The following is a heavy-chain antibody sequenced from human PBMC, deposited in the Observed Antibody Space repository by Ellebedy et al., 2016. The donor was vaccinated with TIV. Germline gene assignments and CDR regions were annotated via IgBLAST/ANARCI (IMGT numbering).Heavy chain of an antibody. D-gene: IGHD3-10*01. CDR2: ISSSSSTI. J-gene: IGHJ4*02. V-gene: IGHV3-48*02. CDR1: GFTFSNYS. Sequence: GESLKISCAASGFTFSNYSMNWVRQAPGKGLEWVSYISSSSSTIYYADSVKGRFTISRDNAKNSLYLQMNSLRDEDTAVYYCASGFHYYGSGRHDYWGQGTLVTVSS. CDR3: ASGFHYYGSGRHDY.